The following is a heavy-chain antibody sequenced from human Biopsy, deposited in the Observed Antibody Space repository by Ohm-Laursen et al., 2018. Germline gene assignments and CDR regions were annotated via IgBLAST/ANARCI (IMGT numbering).Heavy chain of an antibody. CDR1: GGPFNGYF. D-gene: IGHD6-13*01. CDR2: ITQRGGT. J-gene: IGHJ6*02. CDR3: ARVPLPGIGAAYQGRFLYGMDV. V-gene: IGHV4-34*01. Sequence: SQTLSLTCPVYGGPFNGYFWSWIRQPPGKGLEWIGDITQRGGTNYRPSIKSRVPILLDTAKKQFSLGLRSVTAPDTAVYFCARVPLPGIGAAYQGRFLYGMDVWGQGTRVTVSS.